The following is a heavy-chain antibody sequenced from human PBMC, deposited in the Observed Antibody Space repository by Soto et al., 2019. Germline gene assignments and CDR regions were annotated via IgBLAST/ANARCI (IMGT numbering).Heavy chain of an antibody. D-gene: IGHD2-15*01. V-gene: IGHV3-9*01. Sequence: AGGSLRLSCAASGFTFDDYAMHWVRQAPGKGLEWVSGISWNSGSIGYADSVKGRFTISRDNAKNSLYLQMNSLRAEDTALYYCAKAETHTVVTQRRAFDIWGQGTMVTVSS. J-gene: IGHJ3*02. CDR1: GFTFDDYA. CDR3: AKAETHTVVTQRRAFDI. CDR2: ISWNSGSI.